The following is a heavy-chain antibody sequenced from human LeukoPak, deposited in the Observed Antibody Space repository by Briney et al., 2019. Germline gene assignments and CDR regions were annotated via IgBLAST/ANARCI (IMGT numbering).Heavy chain of an antibody. Sequence: SSETLSLTCTVSGDSISGYYWSWIRQPAGKGLEWIGRIYSSGSTNYNPSLKSRLTMSVDTSKNQFSLRLSSVTAADTAVYYCARGEWPSTFDYWGQGTLVTVSS. J-gene: IGHJ4*02. V-gene: IGHV4-4*07. D-gene: IGHD3-3*01. CDR1: GDSISGYY. CDR3: ARGEWPSTFDY. CDR2: IYSSGST.